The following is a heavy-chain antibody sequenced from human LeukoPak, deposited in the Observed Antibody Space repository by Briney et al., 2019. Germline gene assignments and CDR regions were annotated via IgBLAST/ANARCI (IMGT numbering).Heavy chain of an antibody. CDR2: ISYDGSNK. CDR1: GFTFSSYA. J-gene: IGHJ6*02. CDR3: ARVGSYGPGSMDV. V-gene: IGHV3-30-3*01. Sequence: PGGSLRLSCAGSGFTFSSYAMHWVRQAPGKGLEWVAVISYDGSNKYYADSVKGRFTISRDNSKNTLYLQMNSLRAEDTAVYYCARVGSYGPGSMDVWGQGTTVTVSS. D-gene: IGHD3-16*01.